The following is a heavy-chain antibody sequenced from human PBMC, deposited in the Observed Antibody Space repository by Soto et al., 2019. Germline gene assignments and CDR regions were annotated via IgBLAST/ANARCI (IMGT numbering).Heavy chain of an antibody. D-gene: IGHD5-18*01. V-gene: IGHV4-31*03. J-gene: IGHJ5*01. CDR3: VRGQGYSGRATVKFNWLDS. CDR1: GGPISGGDIH. Sequence: PSETLSLTCTVSGGPISGGDIHWTWIRQHPGKGLEWIGYIYYSGSTYYNPSLKSRVTISVDTSENQFSLKLSSVTAADTAVYYCVRGQGYSGRATVKFNWLDSWGPGTLVTVSS. CDR2: IYYSGST.